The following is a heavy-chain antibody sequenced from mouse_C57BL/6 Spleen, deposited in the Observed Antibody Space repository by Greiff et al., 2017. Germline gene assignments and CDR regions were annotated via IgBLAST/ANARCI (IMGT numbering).Heavy chain of an antibody. V-gene: IGHV1-26*01. Sequence: VQLQQSGPELVKPGASVKISCKASGYTFTDYYMNWVKQSHGKSLEWIGDINPNNGGTRYNQKFKGKATLTVDKSSSTAYMELRSLTSEDSAVYYCARHYSNPYYFDYWGQGTTLTVSS. CDR3: ARHYSNPYYFDY. CDR1: GYTFTDYY. CDR2: INPNNGGT. D-gene: IGHD2-5*01. J-gene: IGHJ2*01.